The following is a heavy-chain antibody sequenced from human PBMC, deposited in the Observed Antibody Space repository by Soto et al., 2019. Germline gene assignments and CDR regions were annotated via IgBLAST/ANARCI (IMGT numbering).Heavy chain of an antibody. CDR3: AKEPVGPDWYFEL. J-gene: IGHJ2*01. Sequence: QLLESGGGLVQPGGSLRLSCAASGFTFRSYAMSWVRQAPGKGLEWVSGISGSGISTHYADSVKGRFTVSRDNSKNTLYLQMNSLRAEDTAVYNCAKEPVGPDWYFELWGRGTLVTVSS. CDR1: GFTFRSYA. V-gene: IGHV3-23*01. CDR2: ISGSGIST.